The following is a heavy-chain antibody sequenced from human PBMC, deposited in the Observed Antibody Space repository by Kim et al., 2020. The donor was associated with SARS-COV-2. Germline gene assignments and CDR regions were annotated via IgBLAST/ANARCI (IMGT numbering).Heavy chain of an antibody. CDR1: GFTFSSYW. J-gene: IGHJ1*01. V-gene: IGHV3-74*01. Sequence: GGSLRLSCAASGFTFSSYWMHWVRQAPGKGLVWVSRINSDGSSTSYADSVKGRFTISRDNAKNTLYLQMNSLRAEDTAVYYCARAQEAVALDAEYFQHWGQGTLVTVSS. D-gene: IGHD6-19*01. CDR2: INSDGSST. CDR3: ARAQEAVALDAEYFQH.